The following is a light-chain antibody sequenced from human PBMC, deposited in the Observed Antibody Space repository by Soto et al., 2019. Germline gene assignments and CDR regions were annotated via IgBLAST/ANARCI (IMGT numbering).Light chain of an antibody. V-gene: IGLV2-14*01. CDR2: DVS. CDR1: SSDVGTYNY. Sequence: QSALTQPASVSGSPGQSITISCTGTSSDVGTYNYVSWYQHRPGKAPKLMIYDVSYRPSGVSNRFSGSKSANTAPLTISGLQAEDEADYYCSSYTTSSTQVFGGGTKLTVL. CDR3: SSYTTSSTQV. J-gene: IGLJ3*02.